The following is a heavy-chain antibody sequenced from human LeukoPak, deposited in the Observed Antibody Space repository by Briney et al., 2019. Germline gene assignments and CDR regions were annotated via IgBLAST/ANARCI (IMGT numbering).Heavy chain of an antibody. CDR3: ARGPRRIVVVAAKNLGFDP. V-gene: IGHV4-59*01. J-gene: IGHJ5*02. CDR1: GGSISGYY. D-gene: IGHD2-15*01. CDR2: IYYSGST. Sequence: PSETLSLTCTVSGGSISGYYWSWIRQPPGKGLEWIGYIYYSGSTNYNPSLKSRVTISVDTSKNQFSLKLSSVTAADTAVYYCARGPRRIVVVAAKNLGFDPWGQGTLVTVSS.